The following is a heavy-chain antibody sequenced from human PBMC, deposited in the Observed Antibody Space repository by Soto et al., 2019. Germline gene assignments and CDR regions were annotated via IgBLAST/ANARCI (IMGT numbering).Heavy chain of an antibody. V-gene: IGHV1-69*06. CDR3: ARDWRAAYYYYGMDV. J-gene: IGHJ6*02. CDR1: GGTLGIYA. Sequence: ASAKVSCKAPGGTLGIYALSWLRQAPGQGLEWMGGIIPIFGTANYAQKFQGRVTITADKSTSTAYIELSSLRSEDTAVYYCARDWRAAYYYYGMDVWGQGTTVTVTS. CDR2: IIPIFGTA.